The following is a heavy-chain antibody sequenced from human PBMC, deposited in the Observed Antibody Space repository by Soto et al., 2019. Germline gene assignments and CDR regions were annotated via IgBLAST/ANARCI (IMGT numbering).Heavy chain of an antibody. CDR3: ARDLHDYYGSGSYCFDY. Sequence: EVQLVESGGGLVQPGGSLRLSCAASGFTFSSYWMSWVRQAPGKGLEWVANIKQDGSEKYYVDSVKGRFTISRDNAKNSLYLQMNSLRAEDTAVYYCARDLHDYYGSGSYCFDYWGQGTLVTVSS. V-gene: IGHV3-7*03. J-gene: IGHJ4*02. CDR1: GFTFSSYW. CDR2: IKQDGSEK. D-gene: IGHD3-10*01.